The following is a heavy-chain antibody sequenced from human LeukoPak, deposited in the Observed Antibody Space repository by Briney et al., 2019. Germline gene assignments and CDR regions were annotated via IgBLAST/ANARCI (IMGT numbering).Heavy chain of an antibody. CDR2: VFHSGIT. J-gene: IGHJ4*02. CDR1: GYSISSGYY. Sequence: SETLSLTCSVSGYSISSGYYWGWIRQPPGTGLEWIGSVFHSGITYYKPSLKSRVTILVDTSKNQFSLKLTSVTAADTAVYYCAREDIVVVVAAAYFDYWGQGTLVTVSS. V-gene: IGHV4-38-2*02. CDR3: AREDIVVVVAAAYFDY. D-gene: IGHD2-15*01.